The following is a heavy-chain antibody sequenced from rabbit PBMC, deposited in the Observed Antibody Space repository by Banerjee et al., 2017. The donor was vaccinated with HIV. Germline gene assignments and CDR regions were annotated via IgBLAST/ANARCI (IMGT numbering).Heavy chain of an antibody. CDR1: GFSFSSSYY. V-gene: IGHV1S45*01. J-gene: IGHJ4*01. CDR3: ARAIYAGSTYYAGFNL. D-gene: IGHD8-1*01. Sequence: QDQLEESGGGLVKPEGSLTLTCTASGFSFSSSYYMCWVRQAPGKGLEWIACIYGDSSGSTYYASWAKGRFTISKTSSTTVTLQMTSLTAADTATYFCARAIYAGSTYYAGFNLWGQGTLVTVS. CDR2: IYGDSSGST.